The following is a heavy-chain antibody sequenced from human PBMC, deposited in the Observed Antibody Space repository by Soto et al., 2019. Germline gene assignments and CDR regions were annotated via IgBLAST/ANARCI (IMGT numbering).Heavy chain of an antibody. V-gene: IGHV1-69*13. D-gene: IGHD4-17*01. J-gene: IGHJ3*02. CDR2: IIPIFGTA. Sequence: ASVKVSCKASGGTFSSYAISWVRQAPGQGLEWMGGIIPIFGTANYAQKFQGRVTITADESTSTAYMELSSLRSEDTAVYYCASSHAYGDYASDAFDIWGQGTMVTVSS. CDR1: GGTFSSYA. CDR3: ASSHAYGDYASDAFDI.